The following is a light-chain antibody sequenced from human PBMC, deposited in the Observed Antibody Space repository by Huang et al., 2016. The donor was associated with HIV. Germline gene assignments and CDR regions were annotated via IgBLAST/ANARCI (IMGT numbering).Light chain of an antibody. Sequence: DIVMTQTPLSLSVTPGQPASISCKSSQSLLHSDGKTYLYWYLQKPGQSPQRLMYEVSNRFSGVPEGYSGSWSGTDVTLKISRVEAEEVGFYYCMQSIQLSFGPGTKVDIK. V-gene: IGKV2D-29*02. J-gene: IGKJ3*01. CDR3: MQSIQLS. CDR2: EVS. CDR1: QSLLHSDGKTY.